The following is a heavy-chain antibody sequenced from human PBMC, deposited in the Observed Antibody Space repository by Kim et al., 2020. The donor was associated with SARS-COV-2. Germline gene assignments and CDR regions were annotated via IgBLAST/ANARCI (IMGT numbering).Heavy chain of an antibody. CDR2: ISSSSSYI. D-gene: IGHD3-9*01. CDR1: GFTFSSYS. CDR3: ARDGGGGLRYFDWLLYASCMDV. Sequence: GGSLRLSCAASGFTFSSYSMNWVRQAPGKGLEWVSSISSSSSYIYYADSVKGRFTISRDNAKNSLYLQMNSLRAEDTAVYYCARDGGGGLRYFDWLLYASCMDVWGQGTTVTVSS. J-gene: IGHJ6*02. V-gene: IGHV3-21*01.